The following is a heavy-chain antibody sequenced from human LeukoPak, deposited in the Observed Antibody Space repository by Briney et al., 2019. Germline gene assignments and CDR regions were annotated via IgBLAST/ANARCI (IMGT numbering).Heavy chain of an antibody. Sequence: GGSLRLSCEASGFTFNAYAMTWVRQAPGQGLEWVSSIGSDNKPHYSESVKGRFAISRDNSKSMLFLQLNSLRAEDTALYYCARDLHYYVAVDVWGQGTTVTVSS. CDR3: ARDLHYYVAVDV. D-gene: IGHD3-10*02. CDR2: IGSDNKP. J-gene: IGHJ6*02. V-gene: IGHV3-23*01. CDR1: GFTFNAYA.